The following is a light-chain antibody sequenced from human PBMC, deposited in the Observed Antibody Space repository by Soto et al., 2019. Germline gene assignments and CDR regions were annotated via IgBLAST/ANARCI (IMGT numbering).Light chain of an antibody. CDR3: LQDYGYPWT. CDR2: AAS. J-gene: IGKJ1*01. Sequence: AIQMTQSPFSLSASVGDRVTITCRASQGIRNDLGWYQQVPGKAPKLLIYAASTLQSGVPSRFSGSGSGTDFTLTISSLQPEDIATYYCLQDYGYPWTFGQGTKVEIK. V-gene: IGKV1-6*01. CDR1: QGIRND.